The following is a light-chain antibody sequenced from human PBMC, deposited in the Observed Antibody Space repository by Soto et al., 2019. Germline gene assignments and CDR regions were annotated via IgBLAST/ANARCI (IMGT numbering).Light chain of an antibody. Sequence: EIVLTQSPGTLSLSPGERATLSCRASQSVSYDYLAWYQQKPGQAPRLLIYGISNRAIGIPDRFGGSGSGTDFTLTISRLEPEDFAVYSCQQYDILPWTFGQGTKVEIK. J-gene: IGKJ1*01. CDR1: QSVSYDY. CDR2: GIS. V-gene: IGKV3-20*01. CDR3: QQYDILPWT.